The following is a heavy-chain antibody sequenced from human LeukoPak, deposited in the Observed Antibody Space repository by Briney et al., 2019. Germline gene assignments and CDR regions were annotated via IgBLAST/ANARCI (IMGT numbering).Heavy chain of an antibody. Sequence: ASETLSLTCTVSGGSISSSSYYWGWIRQPPGKGLEWIGSIYYSGSTYYNPSLKSRVTISVDTSKNQFSLKLSSVTAADTAVYYCARVPCITTSCSPINWFDPWGQGTLVTVSS. V-gene: IGHV4-39*07. D-gene: IGHD2-2*01. CDR1: GGSISSSSYY. CDR3: ARVPCITTSCSPINWFDP. CDR2: IYYSGST. J-gene: IGHJ5*02.